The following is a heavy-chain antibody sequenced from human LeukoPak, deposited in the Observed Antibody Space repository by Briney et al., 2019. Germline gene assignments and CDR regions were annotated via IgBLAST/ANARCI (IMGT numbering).Heavy chain of an antibody. CDR3: ARGGGYSYGYDY. Sequence: PGGSLRLSCAASGFTFSSYWMHWVRQAPGKGLVWVSRINSDGSSTSYADSVKGRFTISRDNAENTLYLQMNSLRAEDTAVYYCARGGGYSYGYDYWGQGTLVTVSS. D-gene: IGHD5-18*01. CDR2: INSDGSST. V-gene: IGHV3-74*01. J-gene: IGHJ4*02. CDR1: GFTFSSYW.